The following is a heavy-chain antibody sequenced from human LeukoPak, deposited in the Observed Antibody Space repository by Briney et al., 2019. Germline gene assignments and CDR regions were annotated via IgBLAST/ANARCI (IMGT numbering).Heavy chain of an antibody. CDR2: IFPIFNTA. Sequence: ASVKVSCKASGGTFNSYAISWVRQAPGQGLEWMGRIFPIFNTADYAQKFQGRVTITTDESTSTAYMELSSLRSEDTAVYYCARDRNYGSGSYRFDYWGQGTLFTVSS. J-gene: IGHJ4*02. D-gene: IGHD3-10*01. V-gene: IGHV1-69*05. CDR1: GGTFNSYA. CDR3: ARDRNYGSGSYRFDY.